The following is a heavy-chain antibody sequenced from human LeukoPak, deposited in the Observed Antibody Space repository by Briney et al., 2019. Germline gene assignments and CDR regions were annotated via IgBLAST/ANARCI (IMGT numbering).Heavy chain of an antibody. CDR2: IHDNGDS. D-gene: IGHD3-22*01. CDR1: GGSISGYF. CDR3: ARIVVIASSWFDP. J-gene: IGHJ5*02. V-gene: IGHV4-4*07. Sequence: SETLSLTCTVSGGSISGYFWSWIRQPAGKGLEWIGRIHDNGDSNHNPSLKSRVTMALDTSGNQVSLKLTSVTAADTAVYYCARIVVIASSWFDPWGQGTLVTVSS.